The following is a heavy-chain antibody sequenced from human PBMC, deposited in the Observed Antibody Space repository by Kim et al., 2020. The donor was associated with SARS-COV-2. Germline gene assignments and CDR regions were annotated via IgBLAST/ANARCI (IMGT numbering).Heavy chain of an antibody. V-gene: IGHV3-53*01. CDR3: ARELFLPDYYYGMDV. CDR2: IYSGGST. Sequence: GGSLRLSCAASGFTVSSNYMSWVRQAPGKGLEWVSVIYSGGSTYYADSVKGRFTISRDNSKNTLYLQMNSLRAEDTAVYYCARELFLPDYYYGMDVWGQGTTVTVSS. CDR1: GFTVSSNY. D-gene: IGHD3-3*01. J-gene: IGHJ6*02.